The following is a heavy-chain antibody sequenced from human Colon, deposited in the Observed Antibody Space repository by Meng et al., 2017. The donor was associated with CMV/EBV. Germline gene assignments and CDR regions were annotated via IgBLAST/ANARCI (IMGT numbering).Heavy chain of an antibody. J-gene: IGHJ4*02. CDR3: ARERGYSYGYADY. V-gene: IGHV3-21*01. Sequence: CAASGFTFSSYSMHWVRQAPGMGLEWVSSISSSSSSMYYSDSVKGRFTISRDNAKNSLYLQVNSLRAEDTAVYYCARERGYSYGYADYWGQGTLVTVSS. CDR2: ISSSSSSM. D-gene: IGHD5-18*01. CDR1: GFTFSSYS.